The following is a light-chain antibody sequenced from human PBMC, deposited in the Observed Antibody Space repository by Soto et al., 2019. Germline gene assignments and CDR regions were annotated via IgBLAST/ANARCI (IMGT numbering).Light chain of an antibody. J-gene: IGLJ1*01. CDR1: SSDVVGYNY. Sequence: QSALTQPASVSGSPGQSITISCTGTSSDVVGYNYVSWYQQHPGKAPKLMIYAVSNRPSGVSNRFSGSKSGNTASLTISGLQAEDEADYYCSSYTSSSTLYVFGTGTKVTVL. V-gene: IGLV2-14*01. CDR3: SSYTSSSTLYV. CDR2: AVS.